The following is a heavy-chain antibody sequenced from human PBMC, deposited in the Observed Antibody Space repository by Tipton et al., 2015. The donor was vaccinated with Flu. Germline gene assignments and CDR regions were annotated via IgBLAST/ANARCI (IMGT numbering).Heavy chain of an antibody. V-gene: IGHV4-39*07. J-gene: IGHJ4*02. CDR2: IYYSGST. CDR3: ARSSYSGSYGGGYFDY. CDR1: GDSITNSNYY. Sequence: TLSLTCSISGDSITNSNYYWGWIRQPPGKGLEWIGSIYYSGSTYYNPSLKSRVTISVDTSKNQFSLKLSSVTAADTAVYYCARSSYSGSYGGGYFDYWGQGTLVTVSS. D-gene: IGHD1-26*01.